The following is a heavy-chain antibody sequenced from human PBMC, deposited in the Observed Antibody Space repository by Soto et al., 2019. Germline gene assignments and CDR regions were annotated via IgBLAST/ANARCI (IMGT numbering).Heavy chain of an antibody. D-gene: IGHD6-13*01. CDR2: IKQDGSEK. CDR1: GFTFSSYW. V-gene: IGHV3-7*04. J-gene: IGHJ6*02. CDR3: ARGGAAAGLYYGMDV. Sequence: EVQLVESGGGLVQPGGSLRLSCAASGFTFSSYWMSWVRQAPGKGLEWVANIKQDGSEKYYVDSVKGRFTISRDNAKNSLYLQMNSLRAEDTAVYYCARGGAAAGLYYGMDVWGQGTTVTVSS.